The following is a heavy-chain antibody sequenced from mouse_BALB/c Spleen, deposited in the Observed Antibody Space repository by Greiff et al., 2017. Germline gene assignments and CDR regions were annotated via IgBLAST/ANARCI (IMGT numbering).Heavy chain of an antibody. Sequence: EVKLMESGGGLVKPGGSLKLSCAASGFTFSSYAMSWVRQSPEKRLEWVAEISSGGSYTYYPDTVTGRFTISRDNAKNTLYLEMSSLRSEDTAMYYCARVERLRPEAMDYWGQGTSVTVSS. J-gene: IGHJ4*01. CDR2: ISSGGSYT. D-gene: IGHD2-4*01. CDR3: ARVERLRPEAMDY. V-gene: IGHV5-9-4*01. CDR1: GFTFSSYA.